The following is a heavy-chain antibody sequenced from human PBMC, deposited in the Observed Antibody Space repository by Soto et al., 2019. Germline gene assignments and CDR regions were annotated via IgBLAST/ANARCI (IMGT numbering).Heavy chain of an antibody. Sequence: SETLSLTCTVSVGSSSSGGYYWIWIRHHPGKGLEWIGYIYYSGSTYYNPSLKSRVTISVDTSKNQFSLKLSSVTAADTAVYYCASQIPLYYYDPGYFQHWGQGTLVTVSS. CDR1: VGSSSSGGYY. V-gene: IGHV4-31*03. CDR3: ASQIPLYYYDPGYFQH. D-gene: IGHD3-22*01. J-gene: IGHJ1*01. CDR2: IYYSGST.